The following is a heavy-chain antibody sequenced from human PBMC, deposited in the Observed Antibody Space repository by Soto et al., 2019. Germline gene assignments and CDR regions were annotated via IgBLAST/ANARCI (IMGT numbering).Heavy chain of an antibody. D-gene: IGHD2-15*01. CDR1: GYTFXSYG. Sequence: ASVKVSCKASGYTFXSYGISWVRLAPGQGLEWMGWISAYNGNTNYAQKLQGRVTMTTDTSTSTAYMELRSLRSDDTAVYYCASQAVVVAANNYYYYYGMDVWGQGTTVTVSS. V-gene: IGHV1-18*01. CDR3: ASQAVVVAANNYYYYYGMDV. CDR2: ISAYNGNT. J-gene: IGHJ6*02.